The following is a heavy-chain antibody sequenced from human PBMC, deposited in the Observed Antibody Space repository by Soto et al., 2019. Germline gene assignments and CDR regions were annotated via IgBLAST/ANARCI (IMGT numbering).Heavy chain of an antibody. CDR2: IKQDGSEK. CDR3: ARDGSGIAAAGTYYYYYGMDV. V-gene: IGHV3-7*01. Sequence: GGSLRLSCAASGFTFSSYWMSWVRQAPGKGLEWVANIKQDGSEKYYVDSVKGRFTISRDNAKNSLYLQMNSLRAEDTAVYYCARDGSGIAAAGTYYYYYGMDVWGQGTTVTVSS. CDR1: GFTFSSYW. J-gene: IGHJ6*02. D-gene: IGHD6-13*01.